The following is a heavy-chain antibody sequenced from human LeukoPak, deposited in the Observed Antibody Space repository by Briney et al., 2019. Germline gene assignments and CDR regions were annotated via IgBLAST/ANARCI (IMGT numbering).Heavy chain of an antibody. CDR1: GFTFSSYA. CDR2: ISYDGSNK. Sequence: PGRSLRLSCAASGFTFSSYAMHWVRQPPGKGLEWVAVISYDGSNKYYADSVKGRFTISRDNSKNTLYLQMNSLRAEDTAVYYCARDYGGKYYFDYWGQGTLVTVSS. CDR3: ARDYGGKYYFDY. J-gene: IGHJ4*02. V-gene: IGHV3-30*04. D-gene: IGHD4-17*01.